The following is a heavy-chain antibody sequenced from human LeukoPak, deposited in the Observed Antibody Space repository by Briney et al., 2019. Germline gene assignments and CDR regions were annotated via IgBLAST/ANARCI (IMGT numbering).Heavy chain of an antibody. CDR2: IYYSGST. J-gene: IGHJ4*02. Sequence: PSGTLSLTCAVSGDSISTNHWWSWVRQPPGKGLEWIGYIYYSGSTYYNPSLKSRVTISVDTSKNQFSLKLSSVTAADTAVYYCARWETAMVTFDYWGQGTLVTVSS. CDR3: ARWETAMVTFDY. CDR1: GDSISTNHW. V-gene: IGHV4-4*02. D-gene: IGHD5-18*01.